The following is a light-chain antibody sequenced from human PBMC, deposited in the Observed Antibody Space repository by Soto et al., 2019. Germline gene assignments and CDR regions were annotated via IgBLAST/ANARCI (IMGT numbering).Light chain of an antibody. J-gene: IGLJ1*01. CDR1: NIGDKN. Sequence: SYALTQPPSVSVSPGQTAIITCGGNNIGDKNVHWYQQKPGQVPVLVVYDDSVRPSGIPERLSGSNSGNTATLTISSVEAGDEADYYCQVWDTSSDRSYVFGTGTKVTVL. CDR3: QVWDTSSDRSYV. CDR2: DDS. V-gene: IGLV3-21*02.